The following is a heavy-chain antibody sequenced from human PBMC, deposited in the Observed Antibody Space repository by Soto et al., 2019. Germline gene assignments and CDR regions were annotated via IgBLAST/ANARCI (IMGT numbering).Heavy chain of an antibody. J-gene: IGHJ3*02. V-gene: IGHV5-51*01. Sequence: PGESLKISCKGSGYSFTSYWIGWVRQMPGKGLEWMGIIYPGDSDTRYSPSFQGQVTISADKSISTAYLQWSSLKASDTAMYYCARPHYDSSDYSRWAFDIWGQGTMVTV. CDR1: GYSFTSYW. CDR2: IYPGDSDT. D-gene: IGHD3-22*01. CDR3: ARPHYDSSDYSRWAFDI.